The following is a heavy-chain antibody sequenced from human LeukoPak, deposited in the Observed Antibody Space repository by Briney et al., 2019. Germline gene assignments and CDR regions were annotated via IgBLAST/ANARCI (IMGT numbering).Heavy chain of an antibody. D-gene: IGHD1-7*01. CDR1: GFTFSTYT. CDR2: ITADSGSI. Sequence: PGGSLRVSCAASGFTFSTYTMNWVRQAPGKGLEWVSYITADSGSIYYADSVEGRFTISRDNDKNSLYLQMNSLRAEDTAVYYCVRDSGNYLDAFDIWGQGTMVTVSS. CDR3: VRDSGNYLDAFDI. J-gene: IGHJ3*02. V-gene: IGHV3-48*01.